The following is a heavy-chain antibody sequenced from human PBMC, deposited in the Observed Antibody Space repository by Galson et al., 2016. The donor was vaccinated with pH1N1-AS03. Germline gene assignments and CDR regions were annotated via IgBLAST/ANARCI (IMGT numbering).Heavy chain of an antibody. V-gene: IGHV1-2*02. CDR1: GYTFKSHG. J-gene: IGHJ5*01. CDR3: ARILRGKGGLDS. CDR2: IDPDHDGGT. Sequence: SVKVSCKASGYTFKSHGISWVRQAPGQGLEWMGWIDPDHDGGTRYAQKFQGRVTMARDTSITTVYMEVTRLTSDDTAVYYCARILRGKGGLDSWGQGTLVTVTS. D-gene: IGHD3-16*01.